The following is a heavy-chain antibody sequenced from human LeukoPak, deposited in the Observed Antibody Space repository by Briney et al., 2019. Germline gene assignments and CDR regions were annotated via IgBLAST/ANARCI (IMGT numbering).Heavy chain of an antibody. CDR3: ARDVDHSGLS. J-gene: IGHJ4*02. CDR1: GFSVSDKY. Sequence: GGSLTLSCADSGFSVSDKYMSWVRQAPGKGLEWVSIIYGGSTRYYAESVKGRFTISRDNSKNTLYLEMNTLRVADTGVYYCARDVDHSGLSWGQGTLVTVSS. V-gene: IGHV3-66*01. D-gene: IGHD2-15*01. CDR2: IYGGSTR.